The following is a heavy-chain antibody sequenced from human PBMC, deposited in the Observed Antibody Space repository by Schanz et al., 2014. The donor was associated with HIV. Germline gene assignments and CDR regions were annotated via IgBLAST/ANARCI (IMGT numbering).Heavy chain of an antibody. Sequence: EMQLVESGGGLVQPGGSLRLSCAASGFTFSRDGMNWVRQAPGKGLEWVSGISISGETTYYADSVKGRFTISRDNSKNTLYLQMNSLRVEDTAVYYCANEEVPNDYWGQGTLVTVSS. V-gene: IGHV3-23*04. CDR1: GFTFSRDG. CDR3: ANEEVPNDY. CDR2: ISISGETT. J-gene: IGHJ4*02.